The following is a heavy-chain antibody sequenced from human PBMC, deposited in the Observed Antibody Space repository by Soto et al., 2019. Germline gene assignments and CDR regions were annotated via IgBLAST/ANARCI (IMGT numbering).Heavy chain of an antibody. Sequence: GGSLRLSCAASGFTFSNAWMSWVRQAPGKRLEWVGRIKSKTDGGTTDYAAPVKGRFTISRDDSKNTLYLQMNSLKTEDTAVYYCTTDSPSHYCSGGSCYGFDYYYGMDVWGQGTTVTVSS. D-gene: IGHD2-15*01. CDR1: GFTFSNAW. J-gene: IGHJ6*02. CDR2: IKSKTDGGTT. CDR3: TTDSPSHYCSGGSCYGFDYYYGMDV. V-gene: IGHV3-15*01.